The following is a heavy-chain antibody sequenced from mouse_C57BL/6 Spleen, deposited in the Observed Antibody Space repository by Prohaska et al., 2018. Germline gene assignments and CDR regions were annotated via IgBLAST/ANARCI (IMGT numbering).Heavy chain of an antibody. Sequence: EVQLQQSGAELVRPGASVKLSCTASGFNIKDDYMNWVKQRPEQGLEWIGWIGPETCDTEYASKFQGKATITADTSANTVYLQLSSLTSEDTAVYYCTPITTVVEGFSYWGQGTLVTVSA. CDR1: GFNIKDDY. V-gene: IGHV14-4*01. CDR3: TPITTVVEGFSY. J-gene: IGHJ3*01. CDR2: IGPETCDT. D-gene: IGHD1-1*01.